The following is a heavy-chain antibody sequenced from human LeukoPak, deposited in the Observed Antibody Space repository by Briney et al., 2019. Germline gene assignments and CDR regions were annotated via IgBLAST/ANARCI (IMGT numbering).Heavy chain of an antibody. D-gene: IGHD2-15*01. V-gene: IGHV4-61*02. CDR2: FYTSGST. CDR3: ARDGCSGGTCSPYN. CDR1: GGSISSGSYY. J-gene: IGHJ4*02. Sequence: SETLSLTCTVAGGSISSGSYYWSWIRQPAGKGLEWIGRFYTSGSTNYNPSLKSRVTISVDTSKNQFSLKLSSVTAADTAVYYCARDGCSGGTCSPYNWGQGTLVTVSS.